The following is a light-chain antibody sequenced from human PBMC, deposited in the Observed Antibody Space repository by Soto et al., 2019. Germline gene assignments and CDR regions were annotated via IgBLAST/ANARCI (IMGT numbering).Light chain of an antibody. V-gene: IGKV1-5*03. J-gene: IGKJ4*01. CDR1: QSISSW. Sequence: IQVTQSPSTLSASVGDRVTITCRASQSISSWLAWYQQKPGKAPKLLIYKASSLQSGVPLKFSGSGSGTEFTLTINNLQPDDFATYYCQQYDSYPLTFGGGTKVEIK. CDR2: KAS. CDR3: QQYDSYPLT.